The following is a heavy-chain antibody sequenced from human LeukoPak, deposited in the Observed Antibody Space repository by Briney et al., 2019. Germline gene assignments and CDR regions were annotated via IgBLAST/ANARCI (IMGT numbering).Heavy chain of an antibody. D-gene: IGHD4-11*01. J-gene: IGHJ6*02. Sequence: ASVKVSCKASGYTFTGYYMHWVRQAPGQGPEWMGWINPNSGGTNYAQKFQGRVTMTRDTSISTAYMELSRLRSDDTAVYYCARVSRLTFPTTDYYYYYGMDVWGQGTTVTVSS. CDR2: INPNSGGT. CDR1: GYTFTGYY. V-gene: IGHV1-2*02. CDR3: ARVSRLTFPTTDYYYYYGMDV.